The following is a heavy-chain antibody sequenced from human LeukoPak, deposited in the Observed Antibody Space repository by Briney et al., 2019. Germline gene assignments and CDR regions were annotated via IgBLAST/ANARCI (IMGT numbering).Heavy chain of an antibody. J-gene: IGHJ4*02. CDR3: ARHTSAWYYFDY. V-gene: IGHV3-7*01. CDR1: AFTFSDYW. CDR2: IKQDGSEK. D-gene: IGHD6-19*01. Sequence: GGSLRLSCAASAFTFSDYWMNWVRQAPGKGLEWVANIKQDGSEKYYVDSVKGRFTISRDNAKNSLYLQMNSLRAEDTAVYCCARHTSAWYYFDYWGQGTLVTVSS.